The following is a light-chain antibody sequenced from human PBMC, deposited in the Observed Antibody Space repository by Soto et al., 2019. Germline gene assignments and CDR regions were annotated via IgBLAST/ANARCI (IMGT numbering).Light chain of an antibody. CDR3: QQSYSTPPK. V-gene: IGKV1-39*01. J-gene: IGKJ1*01. Sequence: DIQMTQSPSSLSASVGDRVTITCRASQSISSYLNWYQQKPGKAPKILIYAASSLQSGVPSRCSGSGSGTDFTLTISSLQPEDFATYYCQQSYSTPPKFGQGTKVEIK. CDR2: AAS. CDR1: QSISSY.